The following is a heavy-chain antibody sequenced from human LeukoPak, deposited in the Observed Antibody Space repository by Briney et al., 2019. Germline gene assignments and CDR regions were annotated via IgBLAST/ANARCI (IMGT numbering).Heavy chain of an antibody. Sequence: SETLSLTCTVSGGSVSSGSYYWSWIRQPPGKGLEWIGYIYYSGSAKYNPSLKSRVTISVDASKNQFSLKLTSVTAADTAVYYCARGFGDWGLSWFDPWGQGTLVTVSS. J-gene: IGHJ5*02. V-gene: IGHV4-61*01. CDR2: IYYSGSA. CDR1: GGSVSSGSYY. CDR3: ARGFGDWGLSWFDP. D-gene: IGHD3-10*01.